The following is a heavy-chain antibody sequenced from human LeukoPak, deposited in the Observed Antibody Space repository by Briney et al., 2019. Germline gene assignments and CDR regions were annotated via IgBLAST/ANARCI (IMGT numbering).Heavy chain of an antibody. V-gene: IGHV3-7*04. Sequence: GGSLRLSCAVSGFSFTNFWMSWVRQAPGRGLEWVANIHPEGNEKYHVESVKGRFTISRDNTKNLLFLQMNGLRVGDTAVYYCARGDAFSGDHWGQGTLVTVSS. CDR1: GFSFTNFW. J-gene: IGHJ4*02. CDR2: IHPEGNEK. CDR3: ARGDAFSGDH.